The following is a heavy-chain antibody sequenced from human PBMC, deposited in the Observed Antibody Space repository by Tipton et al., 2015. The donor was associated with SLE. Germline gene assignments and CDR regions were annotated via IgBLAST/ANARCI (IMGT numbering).Heavy chain of an antibody. Sequence: QLVQSGVEVKKPGESLKISCKGSGYTFSSYWIAWVRQKPGKGLEWMGIIYPSDSDTRYRPSFQGQVTISADKSINSAYLQWSSLKASDTAMYYCARHGLRNVADHWYFDLWGRGTLVTVSS. CDR3: ARHGLRNVADHWYFDL. J-gene: IGHJ2*01. D-gene: IGHD6-19*01. V-gene: IGHV5-51*01. CDR1: GYTFSSYW. CDR2: IYPSDSDT.